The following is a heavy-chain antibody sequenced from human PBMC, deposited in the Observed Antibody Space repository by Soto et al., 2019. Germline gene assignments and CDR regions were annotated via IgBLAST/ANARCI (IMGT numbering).Heavy chain of an antibody. V-gene: IGHV4-31*03. J-gene: IGHJ6*03. Sequence: QVQLQESGPGLVKPSQTLSLTCTVSGGSISSGGYYWSWIRQHPGKGLEWIGYIYYRGSTYYNPSLKNRVYISADTSEVQFSMRLSSVTAADTAVYYCARERWGGRSYARLEYYMDVWGKGTTVTVSS. CDR2: IYYRGST. D-gene: IGHD1-26*01. CDR1: GGSISSGGYY. CDR3: ARERWGGRSYARLEYYMDV.